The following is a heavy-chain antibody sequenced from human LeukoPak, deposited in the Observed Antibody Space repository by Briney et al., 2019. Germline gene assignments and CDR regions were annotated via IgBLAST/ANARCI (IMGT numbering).Heavy chain of an antibody. V-gene: IGHV1-18*01. J-gene: IGHJ4*02. Sequence: GASVKVSCKASGYTFTSYGISWVRQAPGQGLEWMGWISAYNGNTNYAQKLQGRVTMTTDTSTSTAYMELRSLRSDDTAVYYCAKGTLSSTNCPLDYWGQGTLVTVSS. CDR1: GYTFTSYG. CDR2: ISAYNGNT. CDR3: AKGTLSSTNCPLDY. D-gene: IGHD2-2*01.